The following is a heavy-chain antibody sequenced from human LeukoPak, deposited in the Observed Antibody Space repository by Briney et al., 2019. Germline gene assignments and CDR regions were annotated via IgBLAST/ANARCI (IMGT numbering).Heavy chain of an antibody. J-gene: IGHJ4*02. Sequence: PSETLSLTCTVSDDSITMYYWTWIRQPPGKGLEWIGYVDHTGSTNFNPSLNGRVSISRDTSKNLFSLRLRSVTAADTAVYYCASGWRLFDYWGQGTLVTVSS. V-gene: IGHV4-59*01. CDR2: VDHTGST. D-gene: IGHD2-15*01. CDR3: ASGWRLFDY. CDR1: DDSITMYY.